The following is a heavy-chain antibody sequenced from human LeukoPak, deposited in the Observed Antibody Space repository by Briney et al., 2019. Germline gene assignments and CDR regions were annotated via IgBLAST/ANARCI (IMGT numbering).Heavy chain of an antibody. CDR2: ISHSGST. CDR1: GYSISSDYY. Sequence: SETLSLTCAVSGYSISSDYYWVWIRQPPGKGLEGIGTISHSGSTYYKPSLKSRVIISVDTSKNQFSLRLTSVTAADTAVYYCARTHGYSAYGPLGYWGQGTLVTVSS. J-gene: IGHJ4*02. CDR3: ARTHGYSAYGPLGY. D-gene: IGHD5-12*01. V-gene: IGHV4-38-2*01.